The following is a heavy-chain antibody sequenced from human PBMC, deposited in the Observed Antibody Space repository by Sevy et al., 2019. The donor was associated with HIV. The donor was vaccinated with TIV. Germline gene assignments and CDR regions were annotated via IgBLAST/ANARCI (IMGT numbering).Heavy chain of an antibody. D-gene: IGHD3-10*01. CDR3: AEGVGEYPYYYYGMNV. Sequence: GGSLRLSCAASGFTFSSYAMSWFRQAPGKGLEWVSSISGSGGSTYYADSVKGRFTISRDNSKNTLYLQMNSLRAEDTAVYYCAEGVGEYPYYYYGMNVWGQGTTVTVSS. CDR1: GFTFSSYA. CDR2: ISGSGGST. J-gene: IGHJ6*02. V-gene: IGHV3-23*01.